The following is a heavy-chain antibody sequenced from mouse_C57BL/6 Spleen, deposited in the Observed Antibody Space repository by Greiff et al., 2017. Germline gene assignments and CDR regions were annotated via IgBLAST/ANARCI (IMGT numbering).Heavy chain of an antibody. CDR1: GYSITSGYY. Sequence: EVKLQESGPGLVKPSQSLSFTCSVTGYSITSGYYWNWIRQFPGNKLEWKGYISYDGSNNYNPSLKNRISITRDTSDNQFFLKLNSVTTEDTATYYCERAAKDGSSLYDAMDYWGQGTSVTVSS. CDR2: ISYDGSN. V-gene: IGHV3-6*01. J-gene: IGHJ4*01. CDR3: ERAAKDGSSLYDAMDY. D-gene: IGHD1-1*01.